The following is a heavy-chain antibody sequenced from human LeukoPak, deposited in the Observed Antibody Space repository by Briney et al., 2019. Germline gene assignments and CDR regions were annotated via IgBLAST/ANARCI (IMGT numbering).Heavy chain of an antibody. CDR2: ISAYSGNT. J-gene: IGHJ3*02. CDR1: GYTFTSYG. V-gene: IGHV1-18*04. CDR3: ARAGQALRFLEWLRLNLKDDAFDI. D-gene: IGHD3-3*01. Sequence: GASVKVSCKASGYTFTSYGISWVRQAPGQGLEWMGWISAYSGNTNYAQKLQGRVTMTTDTSTSTAYMELRSLRSEDTAVYYCARAGQALRFLEWLRLNLKDDAFDIWGQGTMVTVSS.